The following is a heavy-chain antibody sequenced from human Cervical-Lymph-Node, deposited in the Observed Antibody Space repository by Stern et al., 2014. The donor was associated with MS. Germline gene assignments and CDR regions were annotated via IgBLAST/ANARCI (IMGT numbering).Heavy chain of an antibody. CDR2: INPNSGGT. CDR1: GYTFTDYY. CDR3: AKISGHRYCSGDNCESDY. V-gene: IGHV1-2*06. J-gene: IGHJ4*02. D-gene: IGHD2-15*01. Sequence: QVQLMQSGAEVKKPGASVKVSCKATGYTFTDYYMHWVRQAPGHGLEWMGRINPNSGGTNYAQKFQGRVTMTRDASISTAYMELSRLRFDDTAVYYCAKISGHRYCSGDNCESDYWGQGTLVTVSS.